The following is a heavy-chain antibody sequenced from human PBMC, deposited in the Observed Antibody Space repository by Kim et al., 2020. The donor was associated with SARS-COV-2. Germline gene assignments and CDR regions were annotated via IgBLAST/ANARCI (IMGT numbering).Heavy chain of an antibody. CDR1: GYTFTSYG. V-gene: IGHV1-18*01. D-gene: IGHD3-3*01. Sequence: ASVKVSCKASGYTFTSYGINWVRQAPGQGLEWMGWISAYNGNTNYAQKLQGRLTMTTDTSTSTAYMELRSLRSDDTAVYYCARDREPDFLSGSPDPFDIWGQGTMVTVSS. CDR3: ARDREPDFLSGSPDPFDI. CDR2: ISAYNGNT. J-gene: IGHJ3*02.